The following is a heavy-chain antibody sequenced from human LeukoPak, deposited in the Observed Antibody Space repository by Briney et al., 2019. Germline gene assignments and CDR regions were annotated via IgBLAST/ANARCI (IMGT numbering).Heavy chain of an antibody. CDR2: ISYDGSNK. CDR3: ASSGWYETFDY. J-gene: IGHJ4*02. CDR1: GFTFSSYG. V-gene: IGHV3-30*03. D-gene: IGHD6-19*01. Sequence: GGSLRLSCAASGFTFSSYGMHWVRQAPGKGLEWVAVISYDGSNKYYADSVKGRFTISRDNSKNTLYLQMNSLRAEDTAVYYCASSGWYETFDYWGQGTLVTVSS.